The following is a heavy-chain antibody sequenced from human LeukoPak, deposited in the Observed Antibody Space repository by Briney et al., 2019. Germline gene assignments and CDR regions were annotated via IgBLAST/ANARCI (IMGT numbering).Heavy chain of an antibody. CDR2: IKQDGSEK. Sequence: GGSLRLSCAASGFTFSSYWMSWVRQAPGKGLEWVANIKQDGSEKYYVDSVKGRFTISRDNAKNSLYLQMNSLRAEDTAVYYCARAVVGATALWYFDLWGRGTLVTVSS. D-gene: IGHD1-26*01. CDR3: ARAVVGATALWYFDL. J-gene: IGHJ2*01. CDR1: GFTFSSYW. V-gene: IGHV3-7*01.